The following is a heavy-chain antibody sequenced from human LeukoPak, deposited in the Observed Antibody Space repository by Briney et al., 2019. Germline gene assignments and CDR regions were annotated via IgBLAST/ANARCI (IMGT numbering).Heavy chain of an antibody. CDR1: GSSITSDYY. CDR3: AAVRLNGDRRFWYFDF. Sequence: PSETLSLTCAVSGSSITSDYYWGWIRLPPEKGLEWIANIYHAGKTYYNPSLRSRVTMSVETSKHQFSLQLSSVTAADAAVYYCAAVRLNGDRRFWYFDFWGRGTVVTVSS. D-gene: IGHD2-8*01. J-gene: IGHJ2*01. CDR2: IYHAGKT. V-gene: IGHV4-38-2*01.